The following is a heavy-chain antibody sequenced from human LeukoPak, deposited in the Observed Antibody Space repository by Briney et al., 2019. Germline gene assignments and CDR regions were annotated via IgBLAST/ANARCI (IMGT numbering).Heavy chain of an antibody. CDR1: GGSISSSSYY. Sequence: PSETLSLTCTVSGGSISSSSYYWGRIRQPPRKGLEWIGSIYYSGSTYYNPSLKSRVTISVDTSKNQFSLKLSSVTAADTAVYYCARPVSFSYGSYYFDYWGQGTLVTVSS. J-gene: IGHJ4*02. CDR2: IYYSGST. D-gene: IGHD5-18*01. CDR3: ARPVSFSYGSYYFDY. V-gene: IGHV4-39*01.